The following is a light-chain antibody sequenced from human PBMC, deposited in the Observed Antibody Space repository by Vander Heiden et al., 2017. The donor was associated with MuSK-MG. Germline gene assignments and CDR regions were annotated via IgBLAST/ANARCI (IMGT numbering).Light chain of an antibody. V-gene: IGKV3-15*01. CDR2: GAS. CDR3: QQYNTWPWT. Sequence: IVMTPSPATPSLSPEESAPLCCMAHRIVSSNLAWYQQKPGQAPRLLIYGASTRATGIPARFSGSGSGTEFTLTISRLQSEDFAVYYCQQYNTWPWTFGQGTKVEIK. CDR1: RIVSSN. J-gene: IGKJ1*01.